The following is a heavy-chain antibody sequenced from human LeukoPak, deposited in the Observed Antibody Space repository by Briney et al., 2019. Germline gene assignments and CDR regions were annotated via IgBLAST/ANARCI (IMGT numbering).Heavy chain of an antibody. J-gene: IGHJ4*02. Sequence: GASVKVSCKASGYTFTGYYMHWVRQAPGQGLEWMGWINPNSGGTNYAQKFQGRVTMTRDTSISTAYMELSRLRSDDTAVYYCARSYGYYDSSGYSLDYWGQGILVTVSS. D-gene: IGHD3-22*01. V-gene: IGHV1-2*02. CDR3: ARSYGYYDSSGYSLDY. CDR2: INPNSGGT. CDR1: GYTFTGYY.